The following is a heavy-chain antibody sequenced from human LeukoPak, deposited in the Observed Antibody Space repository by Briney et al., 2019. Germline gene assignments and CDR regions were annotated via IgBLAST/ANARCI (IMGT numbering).Heavy chain of an antibody. CDR1: GYSFNGYY. CDR2: VNCNSGDT. V-gene: IGHV1-2*02. Sequence: GASVKVSCKAFGYSFNGYYMHWVRQAPGQGLEWMGWVNCNSGDTNYVEKFQGRVTMTRDTSISTAYIELSSLRSDDTAIYYCARDLDKGIDQEVDYWGQGTLVTVS. J-gene: IGHJ4*02. D-gene: IGHD6-13*01. CDR3: ARDLDKGIDQEVDY.